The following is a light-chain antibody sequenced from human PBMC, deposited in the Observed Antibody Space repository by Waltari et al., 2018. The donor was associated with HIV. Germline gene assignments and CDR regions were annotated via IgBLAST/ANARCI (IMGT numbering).Light chain of an antibody. CDR2: AAS. Sequence: DIQIIQSPSSLSASIGDRVTITYQTSQYINMYLNWYQQKPGKAPSLLIFAASTLHTGVPSRFSASASGTTFSLAISSLQPDDIATYYCQQTFTTPLTFGAGTKIEI. CDR3: QQTFTTPLT. CDR1: QYINMY. J-gene: IGKJ4*01. V-gene: IGKV1-39*01.